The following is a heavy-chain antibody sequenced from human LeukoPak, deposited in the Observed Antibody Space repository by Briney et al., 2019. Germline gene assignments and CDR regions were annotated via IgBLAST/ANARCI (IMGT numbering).Heavy chain of an antibody. D-gene: IGHD3-22*01. CDR1: GGSFSGYY. CDR2: INHSGST. V-gene: IGHV4-34*01. J-gene: IGHJ4*02. CDR3: ARSLDSSGYYPFDY. Sequence: SETLSLTCAVYGGSFSGYYWSWIRQPPGKGLEWIGEINHSGSTNYNPSLKSRVTISVDTSKNQFSLKLSSVTAADTAVYYCARSLDSSGYYPFDYWGQGTLVTVSS.